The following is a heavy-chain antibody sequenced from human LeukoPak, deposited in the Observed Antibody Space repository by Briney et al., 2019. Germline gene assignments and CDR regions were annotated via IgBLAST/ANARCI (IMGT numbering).Heavy chain of an antibody. Sequence: GGSLRLSCAASGFTFSDYSMNWVRQAPGKGLERISYIGIDSGNTNYADSVKGRFTISGDKAKNSLYLQMNSLRVEDTAVYYCARDYKYAFDNWGQGTLVTVSS. CDR1: GFTFSDYS. CDR2: IGIDSGNT. J-gene: IGHJ4*02. CDR3: ARDYKYAFDN. V-gene: IGHV3-48*01. D-gene: IGHD5-24*01.